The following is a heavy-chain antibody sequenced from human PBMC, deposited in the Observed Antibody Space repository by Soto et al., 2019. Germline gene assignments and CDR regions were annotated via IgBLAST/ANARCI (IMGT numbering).Heavy chain of an antibody. Sequence: QVQLVQSGAEAKKPGASVKVSCKASGYTFTGYAMHWVRQAPGQRLAWMGWINAGNGNTKYSQKFQGRVTITRDTSASTAYMELSSLRAEDTAVYYCARAVAVPADFDYWGQGTLVTVSS. V-gene: IGHV1-3*01. D-gene: IGHD6-19*01. CDR3: ARAVAVPADFDY. CDR2: INAGNGNT. CDR1: GYTFTGYA. J-gene: IGHJ4*02.